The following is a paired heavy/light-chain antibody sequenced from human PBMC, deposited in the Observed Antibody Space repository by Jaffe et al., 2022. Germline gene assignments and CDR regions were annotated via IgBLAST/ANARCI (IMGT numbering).Heavy chain of an antibody. V-gene: IGHV3-72*01. CDR1: GLIFSDHY. CDR3: TRPHSAGWVGAYFED. Sequence: EVQLVESGGGLVQPGGSLRLSCVASGLIFSDHYMEWVRQAPGKGLEWIARIREKTNSYSTEYAASVRGRFIISRDDSKNSAYLQMNSLETEDTAVYYCTRPHSAGWVGAYFEDWGQGTLVTVSS. J-gene: IGHJ4*02. CDR2: IREKTNSYST. D-gene: IGHD3-10*01.
Light chain of an antibody. J-gene: IGKJ5*01. Sequence: DIQLTQSPSFLSASVGDRVTITCRASQGISSSVAWYQQRPGKAPKLLIYAASTLQGGVPSRFRGSGSGTEFSLTISSLQPEDFATYYCQQLNSFPITFGQGTRLEIK. CDR1: QGISSS. V-gene: IGKV1-9*01. CDR2: AAS. CDR3: QQLNSFPIT.